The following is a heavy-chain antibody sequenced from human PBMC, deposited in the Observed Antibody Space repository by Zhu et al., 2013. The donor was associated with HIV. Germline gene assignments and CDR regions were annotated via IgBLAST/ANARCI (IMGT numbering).Heavy chain of an antibody. CDR2: IIPIFGTA. CDR1: GGTFSSYA. CDR3: AGSQPVGYMIVVAPPDY. V-gene: IGHV1-69*06. D-gene: IGHD3-22*01. Sequence: QVQLVQSGAEVKKPGASVKVSCKASGGTFSSYAISWVRQAPGQGLEWMGGIIPIFGTANYAQKFQGRVTITADKSTSTAYMELSSLRSEDTAVYYCAGSQPVGYMIVVAPPDYWGQGTLVTVSS. J-gene: IGHJ4*02.